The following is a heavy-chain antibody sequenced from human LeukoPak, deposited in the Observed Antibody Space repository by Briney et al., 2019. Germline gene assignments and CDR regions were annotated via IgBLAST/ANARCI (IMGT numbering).Heavy chain of an antibody. Sequence: GSSLRLSCAASGFTFSRNVMLWVGQAPGKGLEWVALISYDENNKFYADSVKGRFTISTANSRNTMYLQMNSLRGEDAAVYSCARGGIPTGPYYYFYYMDVWGRGTAVTVSS. V-gene: IGHV3-30*01. D-gene: IGHD3-10*01. CDR1: GFTFSRNV. CDR3: ARGGIPTGPYYYFYYMDV. CDR2: ISYDENNK. J-gene: IGHJ6*03.